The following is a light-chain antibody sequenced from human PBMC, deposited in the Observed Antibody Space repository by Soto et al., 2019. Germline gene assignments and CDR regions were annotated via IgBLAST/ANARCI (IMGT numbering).Light chain of an antibody. CDR3: QQYNSYRA. Sequence: IQLTQSPSSLSASVGDRATITCRASQGVRSYLAWFQQRPGQVPKLLISKASSLESGVPSRFSGSGSGTEFTLTISSLQPDDSATYYCQQYNSYRAFGQGTKV. V-gene: IGKV1-5*03. J-gene: IGKJ1*01. CDR1: QGVRSY. CDR2: KAS.